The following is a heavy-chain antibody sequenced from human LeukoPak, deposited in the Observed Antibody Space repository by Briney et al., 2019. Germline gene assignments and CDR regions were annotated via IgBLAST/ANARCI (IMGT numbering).Heavy chain of an antibody. CDR2: ISCSGGRT. CDR1: GFTFSSYA. Sequence: PGGSLRLSCAASGFTFSSYAMSWVRQAPGKGLEWVSAISCSGGRTYYADSVKGRITISRDNSKNTLYLQMNSLRAEDTAVYYCAKDAPVNIVVVPAANSWGQGTLVTVSS. D-gene: IGHD2-2*01. V-gene: IGHV3-23*01. CDR3: AKDAPVNIVVVPAANS. J-gene: IGHJ4*02.